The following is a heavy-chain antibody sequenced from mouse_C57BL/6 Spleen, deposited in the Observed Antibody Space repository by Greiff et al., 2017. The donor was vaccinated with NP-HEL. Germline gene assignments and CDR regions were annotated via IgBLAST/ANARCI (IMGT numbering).Heavy chain of an antibody. CDR3: ARRGSIYYAMGY. V-gene: IGHV1-61*01. J-gene: IGHJ4*01. CDR1: GYTFTSYW. Sequence: QVQLQQPGAELVRPGSSVKLSCKASGYTFTSYWMDWVKQRPGQGLEWIGNIYPSDSETHYNQKFKDKATLTVDKSSSTAYMQLSSLTSEDSAVYYCARRGSIYYAMGYWGQGTSVTVSS. CDR2: IYPSDSET.